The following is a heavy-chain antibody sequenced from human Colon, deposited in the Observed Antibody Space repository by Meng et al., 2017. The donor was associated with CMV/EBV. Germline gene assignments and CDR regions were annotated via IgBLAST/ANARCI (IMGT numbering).Heavy chain of an antibody. CDR3: ARSGGIVGGRAFFDS. V-gene: IGHV3-21*04. Sequence: GGSLRLSCVGSGLNFSTYSMNWVRQAPGKGLEWVSTISTGSHYTYYADSVTGRFTISRDNAKNSLYLQMNNLRPEDTAFYYCARSGGIVGGRAFFDSWGQGTLVTVSS. CDR1: GLNFSTYS. D-gene: IGHD1-26*01. CDR2: ISTGSHYT. J-gene: IGHJ4*02.